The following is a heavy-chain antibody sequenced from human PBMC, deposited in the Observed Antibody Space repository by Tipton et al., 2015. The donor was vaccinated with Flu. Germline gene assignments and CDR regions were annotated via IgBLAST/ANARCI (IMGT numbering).Heavy chain of an antibody. J-gene: IGHJ4*02. CDR2: IWYDGSNK. V-gene: IGHV3-33*01. CDR1: RFTFSSYG. CDR3: ASHNYDFWSGYFDY. D-gene: IGHD3-3*01. Sequence: SLRLSCAASRFTFSSYGMHWVRQAPGKGLEWVAVIWYDGSNKYYADSVKGRFTISRDNSKNTLYLQMNSLRAEDTAVYYCASHNYDFWSGYFDYWGQGTLVTVSS.